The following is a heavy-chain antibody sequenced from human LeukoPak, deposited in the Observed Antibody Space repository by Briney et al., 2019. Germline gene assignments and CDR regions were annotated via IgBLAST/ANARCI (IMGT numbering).Heavy chain of an antibody. CDR3: ARDTYNWNDGGGDY. V-gene: IGHV3-7*01. CDR2: IKQDGSEK. D-gene: IGHD1-20*01. J-gene: IGHJ4*02. CDR1: GFTFSSYW. Sequence: GGSLRLSCAASGFTFSSYWMSWVRQAPGKGLEWVANIKQDGSEKYYVDSVKGRFTISRDNAKNSLYLQMNSLRAEDTAVYYCARDTYNWNDGGGDYWGQGTLVTVSS.